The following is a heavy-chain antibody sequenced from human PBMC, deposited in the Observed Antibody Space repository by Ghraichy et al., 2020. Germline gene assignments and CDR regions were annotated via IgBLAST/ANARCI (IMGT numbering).Heavy chain of an antibody. D-gene: IGHD6-19*01. V-gene: IGHV4-59*01. CDR3: ASYIAVAGTFDY. Sequence: SETLSLTCTVSGGSISSYYWSWIRQPPGKGLEWIGYIYYSGSTNYNPSLKSRVTISVDTSKNQFSLKLSSVTAADTAVYYCASYIAVAGTFDYWGQGTLVTVSS. CDR2: IYYSGST. CDR1: GGSISSYY. J-gene: IGHJ4*02.